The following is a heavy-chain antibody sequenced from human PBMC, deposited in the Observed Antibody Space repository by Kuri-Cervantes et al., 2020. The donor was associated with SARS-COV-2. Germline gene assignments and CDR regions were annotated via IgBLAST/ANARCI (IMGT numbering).Heavy chain of an antibody. Sequence: GESLKISCAASGFTFSSYDMHWVRQATGKGLEWVSAIGTAGDPYYPGSVKGRFTISRDNAKNSLYLQMNSLRAEDTAVYYCARADYGDHFGHWGQGTLVTVSS. CDR2: IGTAGDP. J-gene: IGHJ4*02. CDR1: GFTFSSYD. D-gene: IGHD4-17*01. V-gene: IGHV3-13*05. CDR3: ARADYGDHFGH.